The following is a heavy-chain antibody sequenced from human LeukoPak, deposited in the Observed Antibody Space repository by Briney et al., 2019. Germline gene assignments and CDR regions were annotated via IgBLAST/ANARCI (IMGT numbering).Heavy chain of an antibody. J-gene: IGHJ4*02. Sequence: GGSLRLSCAASGFTVSSNYMSWVRQAPGKGLEWVAVIYTGDTTYYADSVKGRFTISRDNSKNTLYLQMDGLTVEDTAVYYCAKVGAVAAVDYWGQGTLVTVSS. CDR3: AKVGAVAAVDY. CDR2: IYTGDTT. D-gene: IGHD6-19*01. CDR1: GFTVSSNY. V-gene: IGHV3-66*01.